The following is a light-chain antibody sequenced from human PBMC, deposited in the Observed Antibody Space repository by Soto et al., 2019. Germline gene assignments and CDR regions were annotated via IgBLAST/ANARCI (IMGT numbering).Light chain of an antibody. CDR2: GAS. Sequence: EVVLTQSPGTLSLSPGERATLSCRASQSVNSRYLAWYQQKAGQAPRLLIYGASSRATGIPDRFSGSGSGTDFTLTISRPEPEDFAVYYCQQYGSTPRTFGQGTKVDIK. CDR1: QSVNSRY. J-gene: IGKJ1*01. V-gene: IGKV3-20*01. CDR3: QQYGSTPRT.